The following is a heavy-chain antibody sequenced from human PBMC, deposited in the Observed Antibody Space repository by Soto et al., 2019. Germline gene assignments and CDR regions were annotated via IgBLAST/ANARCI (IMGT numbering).Heavy chain of an antibody. J-gene: IGHJ6*02. CDR2: TQYSGST. V-gene: IGHV4-30-4*01. CDR1: GASISSDDYY. CDR3: VRGVAARPARLGKDL. Sequence: PSETLSLTCTVSGASISSDDYYWTWIRQPPGKGLEWIGNTQYSGSTYYNPSLNSRITIPLDTSRNQFSLRLSSVTAADTARYYCVRGVAARPARLGKDLWAPGTKVTVSS. D-gene: IGHD6-6*01.